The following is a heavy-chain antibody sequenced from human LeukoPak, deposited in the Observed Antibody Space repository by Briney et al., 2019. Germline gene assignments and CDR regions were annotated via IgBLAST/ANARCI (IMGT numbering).Heavy chain of an antibody. Sequence: PSETLSLTCTVSGHSISSGYFWGWIRQPPGKGLEWIGVGSMYHTGSTYYNPSLKSRVTISIDTSKNEFSLKLSSVTAADTAVYYCARVTTWAVDYWGQGTLVTVSS. CDR3: ARVTTWAVDY. J-gene: IGHJ4*02. D-gene: IGHD1-14*01. V-gene: IGHV4-38-2*02. CDR1: GHSISSGYF. CDR2: MYHTGST.